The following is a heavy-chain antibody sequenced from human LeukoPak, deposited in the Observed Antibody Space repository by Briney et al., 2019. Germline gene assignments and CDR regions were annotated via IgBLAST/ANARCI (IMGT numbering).Heavy chain of an antibody. CDR2: VYHRGTT. V-gene: IGHV4-38-2*02. Sequence: SDTLSLTCTVSGYSITSGSYWGWIRQPPGKGLEWIANVYHRGTTYYNPSLKSRLTISVDTSKNHFSLRPSSLSAADTAIYYCARFADTNYDAFDIWGQGTLVTVSS. J-gene: IGHJ3*02. D-gene: IGHD4-11*01. CDR1: GYSITSGSY. CDR3: ARFADTNYDAFDI.